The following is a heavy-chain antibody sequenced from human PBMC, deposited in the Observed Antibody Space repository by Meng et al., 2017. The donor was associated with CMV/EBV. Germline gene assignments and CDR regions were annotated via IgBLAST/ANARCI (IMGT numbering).Heavy chain of an antibody. CDR2: IYHSGST. V-gene: IGHV4-38-2*02. J-gene: IGHJ4*02. D-gene: IGHD2-2*01. CDR3: ARERGFVVVVPAANGPFDY. CDR1: GYSISSGYY. Sequence: SETLSLTCTVSGYSISSGYYWGWIRQPPGKGLEWIGSIYHSGSTYYNPSLKSRVTISVDTSKNQLSLKLSSVTAADTAVYYCARERGFVVVVPAANGPFDYWGQGTLVTVSS.